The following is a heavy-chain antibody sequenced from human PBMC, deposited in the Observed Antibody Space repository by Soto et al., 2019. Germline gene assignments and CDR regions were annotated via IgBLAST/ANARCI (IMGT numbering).Heavy chain of an antibody. V-gene: IGHV4-30-2*01. Sequence: PSETLSVTCAVSGGSISSGGYSWSWIRQPPGKGLEWIGYIYHSGSTYYNPSLKSRVTISVDRSKNQFSLKLSSVTAADTAVYYCARGSVEVVVPAAKIWFDPWGQGTLVTVSS. CDR1: GGSISSGGYS. CDR2: IYHSGST. CDR3: ARGSVEVVVPAAKIWFDP. D-gene: IGHD2-2*01. J-gene: IGHJ5*02.